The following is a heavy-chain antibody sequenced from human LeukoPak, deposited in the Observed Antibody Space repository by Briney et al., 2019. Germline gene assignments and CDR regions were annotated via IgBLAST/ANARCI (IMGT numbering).Heavy chain of an antibody. Sequence: PGGSLRLSCAASGFTFSSYGMHWVRQAPGKGLEWVAFIRYDGSSKYYADSVKGRFTISRDNSKNTLYLQMNSLRAEDTAVYYCAKGPYDISGYNFDFGGQATVVTVSS. J-gene: IGHJ4*02. CDR1: GFTFSSYG. CDR3: AKGPYDISGYNFDF. V-gene: IGHV3-30*02. D-gene: IGHD3-22*01. CDR2: IRYDGSSK.